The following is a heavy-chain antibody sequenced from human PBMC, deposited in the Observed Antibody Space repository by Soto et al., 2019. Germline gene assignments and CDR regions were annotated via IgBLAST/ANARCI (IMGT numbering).Heavy chain of an antibody. CDR3: ARGMKDYDFWSGYYPNYYYMDV. J-gene: IGHJ6*03. CDR1: GGSFSGYY. V-gene: IGHV4-34*01. Sequence: PSETLSLTCAVYGGSFSGYYWSWIRQPPGKELDWIGEINHSGSTNYNPSLKSRVTISVDTSKNQFSLKLSSVTASDTAVYYCARGMKDYDFWSGYYPNYYYMDVWGKGTTVT. CDR2: INHSGST. D-gene: IGHD3-3*01.